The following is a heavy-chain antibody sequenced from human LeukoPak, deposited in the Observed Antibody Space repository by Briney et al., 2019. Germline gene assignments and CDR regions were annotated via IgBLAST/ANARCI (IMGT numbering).Heavy chain of an antibody. CDR3: AKEGITMVRGLGYYYMDV. D-gene: IGHD3-10*01. J-gene: IGHJ6*03. CDR2: ISGSGGST. CDR1: GFTFSSYG. Sequence: PGGSLRLSCAASGFTFSSYGMSWVRQAPGKGLEWVSAISGSGGSTYYADSVKGRFTISRDNSKNTLYLQMNSLRAEDTAVYYCAKEGITMVRGLGYYYMDVWGKGTTVTISS. V-gene: IGHV3-23*01.